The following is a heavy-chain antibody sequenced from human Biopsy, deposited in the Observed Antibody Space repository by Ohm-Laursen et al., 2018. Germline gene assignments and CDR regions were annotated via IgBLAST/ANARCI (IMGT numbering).Heavy chain of an antibody. CDR2: INPGGNST. CDR1: GYTFTTYY. J-gene: IGHJ4*02. D-gene: IGHD1-26*01. CDR3: ARGPHSGSHSCFDY. Sequence: ASVKVSCKVSGYTFTTYYIHWVRQAPGQGLEWMGIINPGGNSTAYTQNFQGRVTMTWDTSTTTVYMELSSLTTEDTAIYYCARGPHSGSHSCFDYWGRGTLVTVSS. V-gene: IGHV1-46*01.